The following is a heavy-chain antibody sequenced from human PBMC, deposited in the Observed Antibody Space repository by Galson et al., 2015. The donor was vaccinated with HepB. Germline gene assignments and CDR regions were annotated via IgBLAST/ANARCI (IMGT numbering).Heavy chain of an antibody. D-gene: IGHD3-10*01. CDR2: ISSTSTTI. CDR1: GFTFSSSS. J-gene: IGHJ2*01. V-gene: IGHV3-48*01. CDR3: ARSDFGRGYWYFDL. Sequence: SLRLSCAVSGFTFSSSSMNWVRQAPGKGLEWVSYISSTSTTIYYADSVKGRFTISRDNAKSSLYLQMNSLRAEDTAVCYCARSDFGRGYWYFDLWGRGTLVTVSS.